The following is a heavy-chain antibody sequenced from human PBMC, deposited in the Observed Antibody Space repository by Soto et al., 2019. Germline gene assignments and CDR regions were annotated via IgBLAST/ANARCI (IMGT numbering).Heavy chain of an antibody. CDR1: GFTFSSYG. CDR3: AKLTIFGVADDAFDI. V-gene: IGHV3-30*18. Sequence: GGSLRLSCAASGFTFSSYGMHWVRQAPGKGLEWVAVISYDGSNKYYADSVKGRFTISRDNSKNTLYLQMNSLRAEDTAVYYCAKLTIFGVADDAFDIWGQGTMVTVSS. CDR2: ISYDGSNK. J-gene: IGHJ3*02. D-gene: IGHD3-3*01.